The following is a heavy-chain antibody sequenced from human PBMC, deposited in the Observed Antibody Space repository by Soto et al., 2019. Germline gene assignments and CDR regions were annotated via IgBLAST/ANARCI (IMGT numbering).Heavy chain of an antibody. Sequence: GASVKVSCKASGGTFSSYAISWVRQAPGQGLEWMGGIIPIFGTANYAQKFQGRVTITADESTSTAYMELSSLRSEDTAVYYCARDRIRGYSYGYRYYYGMDVWGQGTTVTVSS. CDR1: GGTFSSYA. CDR3: ARDRIRGYSYGYRYYYGMDV. V-gene: IGHV1-69*13. D-gene: IGHD5-18*01. J-gene: IGHJ6*02. CDR2: IIPIFGTA.